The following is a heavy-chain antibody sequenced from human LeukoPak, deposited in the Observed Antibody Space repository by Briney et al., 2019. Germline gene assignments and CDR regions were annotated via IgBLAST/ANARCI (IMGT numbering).Heavy chain of an antibody. J-gene: IGHJ6*04. V-gene: IGHV1-18*04. CDR1: GYTFTSYG. CDR2: ISAYNGNT. Sequence: ASVKVSCKASGYTFTSYGISWVRQAPGQGLEWMGWISAYNGNTIYAQKLQGRVTMTTDTSTSTAYMELRSLRSDDTAVYYCARDDLAAAGAYYYYGMDVWGKGTTVTVSS. D-gene: IGHD6-13*01. CDR3: ARDDLAAAGAYYYYGMDV.